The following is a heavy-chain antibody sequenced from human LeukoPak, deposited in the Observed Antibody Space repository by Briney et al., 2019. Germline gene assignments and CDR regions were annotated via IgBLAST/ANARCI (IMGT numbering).Heavy chain of an antibody. V-gene: IGHV1-46*01. D-gene: IGHD1-26*01. CDR2: INPSGGST. CDR1: GYTFTGYY. Sequence: ASVKVSCKASGYTFTGYYMRWVRQAPGQGLEWMGIINPSGGSTSYAQKLQGRVTMTTDTSTSTAYMELRSLRSDDTAVYYCARSMRSGSYLAGFDYWGQGTLVTVSS. CDR3: ARSMRSGSYLAGFDY. J-gene: IGHJ4*02.